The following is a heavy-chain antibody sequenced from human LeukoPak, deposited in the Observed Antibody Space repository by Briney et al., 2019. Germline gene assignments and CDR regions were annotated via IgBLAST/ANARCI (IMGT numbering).Heavy chain of an antibody. CDR1: GFTFSSYA. D-gene: IGHD3-22*01. J-gene: IGHJ3*02. V-gene: IGHV3-23*01. CDR3: AKSITMIVVKPPDAFDI. CDR2: ISGSGGST. Sequence: GGSLRLSCAASGFTFSSYAMSWVRQAPGKGLEWVSAISGSGGSTYYADSVKGRFTISRDNSKNTLYLQMNSLRAEDKAVYYCAKSITMIVVKPPDAFDIWGQGTMVTVSS.